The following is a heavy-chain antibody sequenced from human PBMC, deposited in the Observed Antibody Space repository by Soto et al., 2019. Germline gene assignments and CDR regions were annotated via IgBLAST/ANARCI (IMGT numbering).Heavy chain of an antibody. V-gene: IGHV4-34*01. CDR3: ARGWGSVAFDI. Sequence: SETLSLTCAVYGGSFSGYYWSWIRQPPGKGLEWIGEINHSGSTNYNPSLKSRVTISVDTSKNQFSLKLSSVTAADTAVYYCARGWGSVAFDIWGQGTMVTVSS. CDR2: INHSGST. D-gene: IGHD3-16*01. J-gene: IGHJ3*02. CDR1: GGSFSGYY.